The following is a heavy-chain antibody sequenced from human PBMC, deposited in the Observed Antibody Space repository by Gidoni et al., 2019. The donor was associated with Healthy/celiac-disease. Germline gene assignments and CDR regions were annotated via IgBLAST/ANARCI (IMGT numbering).Heavy chain of an antibody. J-gene: IGHJ3*02. Sequence: QVQLMQSGAEVKKPGASVKVSCKASGYTFTGYYMHWVRQAPGQGLEWMGWINPNSGGTKYAQKFQGRVTMTRDTSISTAYMDLSSLRSDDTAVYYCARVLKRGYYDISTGYNDAFDIWGQGTMVTVSS. CDR2: INPNSGGT. D-gene: IGHD3-9*01. CDR1: GYTFTGYY. V-gene: IGHV1-2*02. CDR3: ARVLKRGYYDISTGYNDAFDI.